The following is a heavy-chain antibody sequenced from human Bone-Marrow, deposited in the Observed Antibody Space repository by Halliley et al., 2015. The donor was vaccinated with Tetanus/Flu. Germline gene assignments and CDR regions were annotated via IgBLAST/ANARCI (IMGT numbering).Heavy chain of an antibody. Sequence: TLSLTCTVSGASVSSGYWSWMRQSPGKGLEWIGYIYNGGSTNYNPSLKSRVTISAVTSKNQFSLKLSSVTAAGTAVYYCARSLYYETGGDLSPPDWNCFFSGMGGWGQGATGSYSS. CDR3: ARSLYYETGGDLSPPDWNCFFSGMGG. CDR2: IYNGGST. V-gene: IGHV4-59*02. J-gene: IGHJ6*02. CDR1: GASVSSGY. D-gene: IGHD3-16*01.